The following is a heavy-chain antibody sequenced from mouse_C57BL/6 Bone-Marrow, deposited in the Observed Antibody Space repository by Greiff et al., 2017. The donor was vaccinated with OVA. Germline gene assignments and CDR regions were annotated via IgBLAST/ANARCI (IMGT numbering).Heavy chain of an antibody. Sequence: VKLVESGPELVKPGASVKISCKASGYAFSSSWMNWVKQRPGKGLEWIGRIYPGDGDTNYNGKFKGKATLTADKSSSTAYMQLSSLKSEDSAVYFCARHEDGYYASYFDYWGQGTTLTVSS. CDR3: ARHEDGYYASYFDY. CDR1: GYAFSSSW. V-gene: IGHV1-82*01. D-gene: IGHD2-3*01. CDR2: IYPGDGDT. J-gene: IGHJ2*01.